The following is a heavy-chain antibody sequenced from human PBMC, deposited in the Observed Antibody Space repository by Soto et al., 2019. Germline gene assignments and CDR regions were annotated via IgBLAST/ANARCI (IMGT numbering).Heavy chain of an antibody. Sequence: GGSLRLSCAASGFTFSSYEMNWVRQAPGKGLEWVSYISSSGSTIYYADSVKGRFTISRDNAKNSLYLQMNSRRAEDTAVYYCARVNYEYDFWSGYYYYYGMDVWGQGTTVTVSS. D-gene: IGHD3-3*01. V-gene: IGHV3-48*03. CDR2: ISSSGSTI. CDR3: ARVNYEYDFWSGYYYYYGMDV. CDR1: GFTFSSYE. J-gene: IGHJ6*02.